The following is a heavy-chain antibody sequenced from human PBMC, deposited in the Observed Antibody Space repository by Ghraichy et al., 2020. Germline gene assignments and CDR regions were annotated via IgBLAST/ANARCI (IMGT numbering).Heavy chain of an antibody. Sequence: GGSLRLSCAASGFTFSAYYMSWIRQAPGKGLEWVSCISSGTSYTDYADSVKGRFTISRDNAKNSLYLQMNSLRAEDTAVYYCARVSRDLLGNVYWGQGTLVTVSS. V-gene: IGHV3-11*06. J-gene: IGHJ4*02. CDR3: ARVSRDLLGNVY. CDR2: ISSGTSYT. CDR1: GFTFSAYY. D-gene: IGHD2-21*01.